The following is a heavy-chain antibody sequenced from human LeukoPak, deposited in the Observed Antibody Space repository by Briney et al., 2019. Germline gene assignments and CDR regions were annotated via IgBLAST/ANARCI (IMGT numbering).Heavy chain of an antibody. Sequence: ASVKVSCKASGYTFTGYYMHWVRQDPRQGLEWMGWINPNSGGTNYAQKFQGRVTMTRDTSISTAYMELSRLRSDDTAVYYCARDFGLGAVAADYWGQGTLVTVSS. D-gene: IGHD6-19*01. CDR1: GYTFTGYY. J-gene: IGHJ4*02. V-gene: IGHV1-2*02. CDR3: ARDFGLGAVAADY. CDR2: INPNSGGT.